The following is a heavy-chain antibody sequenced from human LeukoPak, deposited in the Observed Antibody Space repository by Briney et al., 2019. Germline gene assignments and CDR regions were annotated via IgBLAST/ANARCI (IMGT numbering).Heavy chain of an antibody. V-gene: IGHV3-33*08. J-gene: IGHJ6*02. Sequence: GGSLRLSCVASGFTFDNSWMTWVRQAPGKGLEWVAGIWYDGSNKYYADSVKGRFTISRDNSKNTLYLQMNSLRAEDTAVYYCARDRWELLRYYYYGMDVWGQGTTVTVSS. CDR3: ARDRWELLRYYYYGMDV. D-gene: IGHD1-26*01. CDR2: IWYDGSNK. CDR1: GFTFDNSW.